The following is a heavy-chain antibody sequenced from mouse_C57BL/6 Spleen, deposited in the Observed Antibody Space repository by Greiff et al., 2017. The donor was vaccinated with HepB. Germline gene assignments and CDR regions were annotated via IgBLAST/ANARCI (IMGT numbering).Heavy chain of an antibody. D-gene: IGHD1-1*01. CDR1: GYTFTDYE. Sequence: VQLQQSGAELVRPGASVTLSCKASGYTFTDYEMHWVKQTPVHGLEWIGAIDPETGGTAYNQKFKGKAILTADKSSSTAYMELRSLTSEDPAFYYCTREGITTVVAPNYFDYWGQGTTLTVSS. CDR3: TREGITTVVAPNYFDY. J-gene: IGHJ2*01. V-gene: IGHV1-15*01. CDR2: IDPETGGT.